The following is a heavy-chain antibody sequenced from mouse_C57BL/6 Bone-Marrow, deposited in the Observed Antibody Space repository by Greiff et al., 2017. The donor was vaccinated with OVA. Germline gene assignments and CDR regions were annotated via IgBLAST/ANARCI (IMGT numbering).Heavy chain of an antibody. CDR3: ARGDYGNSYWYFDV. J-gene: IGHJ1*03. CDR1: GYTFTSYG. D-gene: IGHD2-1*01. V-gene: IGHV1-81*01. CDR2: IYPRSGNT. Sequence: VKLVESGAELARPGASVKLSCKASGYTFTSYGISWVKQRTGQGLEWIGEIYPRSGNTYYNEKFKGKATLTADKSSSTAYMELRSLTSEDSAVYFCARGDYGNSYWYFDVWGTGTTVTVSS.